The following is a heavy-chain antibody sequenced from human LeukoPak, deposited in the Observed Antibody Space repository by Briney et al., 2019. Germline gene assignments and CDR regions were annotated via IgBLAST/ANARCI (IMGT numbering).Heavy chain of an antibody. D-gene: IGHD6-13*01. J-gene: IGHJ4*02. CDR1: GFTFSSYW. V-gene: IGHV3-74*01. CDR3: AREGGYSGSLLDY. CDR2: INSDGSST. Sequence: GGSLRLSCAASGFTFSSYWMHWVRQAPGKGLVWVSRINSDGSSTSYADSVKGRFTISRDNAKNTLYLQMNSMRAEDTAVYYCAREGGYSGSLLDYWGEGTLVTVSS.